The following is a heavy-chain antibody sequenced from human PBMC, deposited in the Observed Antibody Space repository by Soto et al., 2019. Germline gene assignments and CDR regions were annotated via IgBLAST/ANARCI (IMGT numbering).Heavy chain of an antibody. V-gene: IGHV4-4*02. Sequence: LSLTCAVSGGSISSGTWWSWVRQPPGGGLEWIGEIYHSGSPNYNPSLKSRVTMSVDKSKNLFSLRLSSVTAADSALYYCARRVPAAPNWFDPWGQGTLVTVSS. CDR3: ARRVPAAPNWFDP. J-gene: IGHJ5*02. CDR1: GGSISSGTW. D-gene: IGHD2-2*01. CDR2: IYHSGSP.